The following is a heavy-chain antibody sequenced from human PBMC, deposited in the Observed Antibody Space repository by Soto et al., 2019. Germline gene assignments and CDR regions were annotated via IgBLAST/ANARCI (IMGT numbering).Heavy chain of an antibody. V-gene: IGHV4-59*01. CDR1: GGSINNYY. Sequence: QVQLQESGPGLVKPSETLSLTCTVSGGSINNYYWVWMRQPPGKGLEWIGYIYYSGHTDYNPSLKSRVTISVDTTKNQFSLKLSSVTAADTAVYYCARWNEGMYVWGKGTTVTVSS. J-gene: IGHJ6*03. D-gene: IGHD1-1*01. CDR2: IYYSGHT. CDR3: ARWNEGMYV.